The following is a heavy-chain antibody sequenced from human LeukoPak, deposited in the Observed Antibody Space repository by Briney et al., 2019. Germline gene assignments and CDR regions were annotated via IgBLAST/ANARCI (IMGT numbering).Heavy chain of an antibody. Sequence: SETLSLTCSVSGGSISNINYYWGWLRQTPERGLEWIGSIYSGGNTYYNPSLQSRVTLSVDTSRNQFSLEVNSVTAADTAVYYCARLPCSGGCGHWYFDLWGRGTLVTVSS. CDR1: GGSISNINYY. V-gene: IGHV4-39*01. CDR2: IYSGGNT. D-gene: IGHD2-15*01. J-gene: IGHJ2*01. CDR3: ARLPCSGGCGHWYFDL.